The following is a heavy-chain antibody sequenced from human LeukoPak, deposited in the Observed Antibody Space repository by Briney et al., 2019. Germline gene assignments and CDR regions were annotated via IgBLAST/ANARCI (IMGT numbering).Heavy chain of an antibody. CDR3: ARRLAAAGLNWFDP. J-gene: IGHJ5*02. Sequence: SETLSLTCTVSGGSISIYYWSWIRQPPGKGLEWIGYIYTSGSTNYNPSLKSRVTISVDTSKNQFSLKLSSVTAADTAVYYCARRLAAAGLNWFDPWGQGTLVTVSS. CDR2: IYTSGST. CDR1: GGSISIYY. D-gene: IGHD6-13*01. V-gene: IGHV4-4*08.